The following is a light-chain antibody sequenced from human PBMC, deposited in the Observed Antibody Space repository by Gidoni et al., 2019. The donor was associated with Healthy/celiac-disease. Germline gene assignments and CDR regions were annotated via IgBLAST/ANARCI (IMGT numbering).Light chain of an antibody. CDR2: QDS. J-gene: IGLJ2*01. Sequence: SDELTQPPSVSVDPGQTASITCSGDKLGDKYACWYQQKPGQSPVLVIYQDSKRPSVIPERFSGSNSGNTATLTISGTQAMDEADYYCQAWDSSTSYVVFGGGTKLTVL. V-gene: IGLV3-1*01. CDR1: KLGDKY. CDR3: QAWDSSTSYVV.